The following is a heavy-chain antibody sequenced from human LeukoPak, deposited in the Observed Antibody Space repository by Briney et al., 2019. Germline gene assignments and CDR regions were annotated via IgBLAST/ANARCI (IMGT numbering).Heavy chain of an antibody. D-gene: IGHD3-9*01. CDR1: GFTFSSYG. J-gene: IGHJ4*02. CDR3: AKDRGYDILTGYASTLLYYFDY. CDR2: ISYDGSNK. Sequence: TGGSLRLSCAASGFTFSSYGMHWVRQAPGKGLEWVAVISYDGSNKYYADSVKGRFTISRDNSKNTLYLQMNSLRAEDTAVYYCAKDRGYDILTGYASTLLYYFDYWGQGTLVTVSS. V-gene: IGHV3-30*18.